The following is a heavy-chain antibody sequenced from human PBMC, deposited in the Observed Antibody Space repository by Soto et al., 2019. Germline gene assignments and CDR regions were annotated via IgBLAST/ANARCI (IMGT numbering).Heavy chain of an antibody. CDR3: ARAPKLSGSAQTSPDV. J-gene: IGHJ4*02. CDR2: ISPSGTT. D-gene: IGHD6-6*01. Sequence: PSETLSLTCSLYSGSLSGYYWSWIRQPPGKGLEWIGEISPSGTTNYSPSLKSRVSISVDTSKNQFSLNLTSLTAADTAVYYCARAPKLSGSAQTSPDVWGQGSLVTVSS. V-gene: IGHV4-34*01. CDR1: SGSLSGYY.